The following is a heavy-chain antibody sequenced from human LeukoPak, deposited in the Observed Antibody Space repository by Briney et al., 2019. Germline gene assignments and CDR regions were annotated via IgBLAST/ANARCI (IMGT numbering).Heavy chain of an antibody. Sequence: SSETLSLTCTVSGGSISSYYWSWIRQPPGKGLEWIGYIYYSGSTNYNPSLKSRVTISVDTSKNQFSLKLSSVTAADTAVYYCAAAPKRELRYWGQGTLVTVSS. CDR2: IYYSGST. J-gene: IGHJ4*02. CDR3: AAAPKRELRY. D-gene: IGHD1-26*01. CDR1: GGSISSYY. V-gene: IGHV4-59*01.